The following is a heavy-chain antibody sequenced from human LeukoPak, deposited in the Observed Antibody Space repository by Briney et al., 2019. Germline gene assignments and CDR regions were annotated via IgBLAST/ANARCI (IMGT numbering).Heavy chain of an antibody. CDR2: MNPNSGNT. J-gene: IGHJ6*03. D-gene: IGHD2-2*01. Sequence: ASVKVSCKASGYTFTSYDINWVRQATGQGLEWMGWMNPNSGNTGYAQKFQGRVTMTRNTTISTAYMELSSLRSEDTAVYYCARVEYCSSTSCYRYYYYYMDVWGKGTTVTVSS. CDR3: ARVEYCSSTSCYRYYYYYMDV. V-gene: IGHV1-8*02. CDR1: GYTFTSYD.